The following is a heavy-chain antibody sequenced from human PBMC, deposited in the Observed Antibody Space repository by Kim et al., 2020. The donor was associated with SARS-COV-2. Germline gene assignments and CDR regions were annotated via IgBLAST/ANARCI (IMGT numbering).Heavy chain of an antibody. CDR1: GGSISSYY. CDR3: ARDPGWWLRGTRVYYGMDV. Sequence: SETLSLTCTVSGGSISSYYWSWIRQPPGKVLEWIGYIYYSGSTNYNPSLKSRVTISVDTSKNQFSLKLSSVTAADTAVYYCARDPGWWLRGTRVYYGMDVWGQGTTVTVSS. D-gene: IGHD5-12*01. V-gene: IGHV4-59*13. CDR2: IYYSGST. J-gene: IGHJ6*02.